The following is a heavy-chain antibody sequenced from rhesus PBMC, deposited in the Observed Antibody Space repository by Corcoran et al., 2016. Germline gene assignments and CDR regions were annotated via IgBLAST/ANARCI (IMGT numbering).Heavy chain of an antibody. Sequence: QVRLQESGPGLVKSSETLSLTCAVSGGPMSESSFWNWISQPPGKGLEWIGNIYANSVTTYNPSLKSRFTISKDTSNNQFFLKVTSVTAADTAVYYCASPFERGRFEVWGAGILVTVSS. CDR3: ASPFERGRFEV. D-gene: IGHD3-34*01. V-gene: IGHV4S9*01. CDR2: IYANSVTT. J-gene: IGHJ5-1*01. CDR1: GGPMSESSF.